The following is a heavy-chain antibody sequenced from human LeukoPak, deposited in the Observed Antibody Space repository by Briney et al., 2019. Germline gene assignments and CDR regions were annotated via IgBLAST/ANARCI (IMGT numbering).Heavy chain of an antibody. Sequence: VASVKVSCKASGYTFTGYYMHWVRQAPGQGLEWMGWINPNSGGTNYAQKFQGRVTMTRDTSISTAYMELSRLRSDDTAVYYCAKDRAAANWFDPWGQGTLVTVSS. V-gene: IGHV1-2*02. D-gene: IGHD6-13*01. CDR3: AKDRAAANWFDP. CDR1: GYTFTGYY. CDR2: INPNSGGT. J-gene: IGHJ5*02.